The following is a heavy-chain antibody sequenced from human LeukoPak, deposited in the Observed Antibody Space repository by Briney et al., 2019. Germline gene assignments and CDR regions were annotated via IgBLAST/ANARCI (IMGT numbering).Heavy chain of an antibody. V-gene: IGHV4-59*01. D-gene: IGHD4-17*01. CDR2: IYYTGST. CDR1: GGSINGYY. CDR3: ARFDYGDYVGWFDP. Sequence: SETLSLTCTVSGGSINGYYWSWIRQSPGKGLESLGYIYYTGSTNYNPSLKSRVTMSVDMSRNQFFLRLSSVTAADTAVYYCARFDYGDYVGWFDPWGQGTLVTVSS. J-gene: IGHJ5*02.